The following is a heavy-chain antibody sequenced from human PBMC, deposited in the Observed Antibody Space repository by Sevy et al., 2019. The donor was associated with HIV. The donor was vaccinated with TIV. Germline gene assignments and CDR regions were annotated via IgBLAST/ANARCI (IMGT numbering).Heavy chain of an antibody. V-gene: IGHV1-8*01. CDR2: MNPNSGNT. CDR3: ARAPIVVVVAATLYYYYGMDV. D-gene: IGHD2-15*01. J-gene: IGHJ6*02. Sequence: ASVKVSCKASGYTFTSYDINWVRQATGQGLEWMGWMNPNSGNTGYAQKFQGRVTMTRNTSISTAYMELSSQRSEDTAVYYCARAPIVVVVAATLYYYYGMDVWGQGTTVTVSS. CDR1: GYTFTSYD.